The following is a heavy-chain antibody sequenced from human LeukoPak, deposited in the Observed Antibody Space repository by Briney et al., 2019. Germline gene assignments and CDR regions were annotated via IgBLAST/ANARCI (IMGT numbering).Heavy chain of an antibody. CDR2: INHSGST. V-gene: IGHV4-34*01. CDR3: ARGARGYYDSSGYYYVWYFDY. D-gene: IGHD3-22*01. Sequence: PSETLSLTCAVYGGSFSGYYWSWIRQPPGKGLEWIGEINHSGSTNYNPSLKSRVTISVDTSKNQFSLKLSSVTAADTAVYYCARGARGYYDSSGYYYVWYFDYWGQGTLVTVSS. J-gene: IGHJ4*02. CDR1: GGSFSGYY.